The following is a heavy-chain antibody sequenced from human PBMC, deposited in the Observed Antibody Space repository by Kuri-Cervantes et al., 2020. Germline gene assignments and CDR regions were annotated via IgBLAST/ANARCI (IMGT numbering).Heavy chain of an antibody. CDR2: ISYDGSNK. CDR1: EFTFSNYA. Sequence: GGSLRLSCAASEFTFSNYAMHWVRQAPGKGLEWVAVISYDGSNKHYADSVKGRFTISRDNSKNTLYLHMNSLRFEDTAVYYCAKDQGSSGWFLIDYWGQGTLVTVSS. CDR3: AKDQGSSGWFLIDY. J-gene: IGHJ4*02. D-gene: IGHD6-19*01. V-gene: IGHV3-30*01.